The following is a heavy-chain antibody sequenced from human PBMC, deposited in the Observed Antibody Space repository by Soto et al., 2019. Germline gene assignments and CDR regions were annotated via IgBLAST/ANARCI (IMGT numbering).Heavy chain of an antibody. CDR1: GFTFSSYS. V-gene: IGHV3-21*01. Sequence: EVQLVESGGGLVKPGGSLRLSCAASGFTFSSYSMNWVRQAPGKGLEWVSSISSSSSYIYYADSVKGRFTISRDNAKNXLYLQMNSLRAEDTAVYYCARDTDDYGDYYYGMDVWGQGTTVTVSS. CDR3: ARDTDDYGDYYYGMDV. CDR2: ISSSSSYI. D-gene: IGHD4-17*01. J-gene: IGHJ6*02.